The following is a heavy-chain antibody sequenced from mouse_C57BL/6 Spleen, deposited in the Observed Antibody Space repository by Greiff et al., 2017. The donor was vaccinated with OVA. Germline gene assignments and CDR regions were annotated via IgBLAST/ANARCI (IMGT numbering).Heavy chain of an antibody. CDR1: GYAFSSSW. CDR3: ARADYGRAMDY. D-gene: IGHD1-1*01. Sequence: QVQLQQPGPELVKPGASVKISCKASGYAFSSSWMNWVKQRPGKGLEWIGRIYPGDGDTNYNGKFKGKATLTADKSSSTAYMQLSSLTSEDSAVYFCARADYGRAMDYWGQGTSVTVSS. J-gene: IGHJ4*01. CDR2: IYPGDGDT. V-gene: IGHV1-82*01.